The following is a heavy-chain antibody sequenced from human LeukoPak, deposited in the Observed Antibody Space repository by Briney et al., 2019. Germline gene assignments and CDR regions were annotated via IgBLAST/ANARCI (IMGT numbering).Heavy chain of an antibody. J-gene: IGHJ4*02. CDR2: ISSTDSYI. CDR3: ARSYCSSTTCPTDY. V-gene: IGHV3-21*01. D-gene: IGHD2-2*01. Sequence: PGGSLRLSCAASGFTFSSYSMKWVRQAPGKGLEWVSSISSTDSYIYYADSVKGRFTISRDNAKNSLYLQMNSLRAEDTAVYYCARSYCSSTTCPTDYWGQGTLVTVSS. CDR1: GFTFSSYS.